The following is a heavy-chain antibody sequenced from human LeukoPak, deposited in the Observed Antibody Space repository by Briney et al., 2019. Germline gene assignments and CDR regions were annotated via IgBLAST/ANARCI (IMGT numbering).Heavy chain of an antibody. CDR2: IYYSGST. CDR3: VYGSGRPAGDY. CDR1: GGSISSYY. Sequence: SETLSLTCTVSGGSISSYYWSWIRQPPGKGLEWIGYIYYSGSTNYNPSLKSRVTISVDTSKNQFSLKLSSVTAADTAVYYCVYGSGRPAGDYWGQGTLVTVSS. V-gene: IGHV4-59*01. D-gene: IGHD3-10*01. J-gene: IGHJ4*02.